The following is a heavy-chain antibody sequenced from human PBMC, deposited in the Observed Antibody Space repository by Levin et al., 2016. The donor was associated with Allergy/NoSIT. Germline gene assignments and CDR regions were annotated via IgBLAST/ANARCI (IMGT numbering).Heavy chain of an antibody. CDR2: IDWDDDK. Sequence: SGPTLVKPTQTLTLTCTFSGFSLSTSGMCVSWIRQPPGKALEWLARIDWDDDKYYSTSLKTRLTISKDTSKNQVVLTMTNMDPVDTATYYCARILRESGSSGYYYYYYGMDVWGQGTTVTVSS. D-gene: IGHD6-13*01. V-gene: IGHV2-70*11. J-gene: IGHJ6*02. CDR1: GFSLSTSGMC. CDR3: ARILRESGSSGYYYYYYGMDV.